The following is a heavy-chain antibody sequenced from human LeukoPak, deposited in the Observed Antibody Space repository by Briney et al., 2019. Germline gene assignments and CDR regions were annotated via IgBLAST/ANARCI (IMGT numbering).Heavy chain of an antibody. Sequence: PSETLSLTCIVSGDSISSHYWSWIRQPPGKGLEWIGYMYYTGSSNYNPSLKSRVTMSVDTSRNQFSLNLSSVTAADTAVYYCARRGFFELYPNYYYYYMDVWGKGTTVTVSS. J-gene: IGHJ6*03. CDR3: ARRGFFELYPNYYYYYMDV. CDR2: MYYTGSS. CDR1: GDSISSHY. D-gene: IGHD3-3*01. V-gene: IGHV4-59*11.